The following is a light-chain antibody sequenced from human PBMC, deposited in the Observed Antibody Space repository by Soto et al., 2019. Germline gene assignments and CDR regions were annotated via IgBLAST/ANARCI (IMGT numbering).Light chain of an antibody. CDR3: YSYAGTSTYV. J-gene: IGLJ1*01. CDR1: SSDVGTYNL. Sequence: SALTQPASVAGSPGQSITISCTGTSSDVGTYNLVSWYQQLPDKAPKLIIHEVNKRPSGVSTRFSGSKSGNTAYLTISGLQADDDADYHCYSYAGTSTYVFGTGTKVPVL. V-gene: IGLV2-23*02. CDR2: EVN.